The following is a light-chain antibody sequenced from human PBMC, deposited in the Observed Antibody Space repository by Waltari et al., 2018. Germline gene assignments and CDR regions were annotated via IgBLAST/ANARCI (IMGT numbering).Light chain of an antibody. J-gene: IGLJ2*01. CDR2: EVS. Sequence: QSALTQPASVSGSPGQSITISCTGTSRDVGGYDSVSWSQQHPGKAPKLMIYEVSNRPSGVSSRFSGSKSGNTASLTISGLQAEDEADYYCSSYTSSSSLFGGGTKLTVL. CDR3: SSYTSSSSL. CDR1: SRDVGGYDS. V-gene: IGLV2-14*01.